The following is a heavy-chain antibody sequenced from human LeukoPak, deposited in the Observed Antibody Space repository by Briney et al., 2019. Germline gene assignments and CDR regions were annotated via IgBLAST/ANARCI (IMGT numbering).Heavy chain of an antibody. Sequence: GGSLRLSCAASGFTFSSYWMSWVRQAPGKGLEWVANIKQDGSEKYYVDSVKGRFTISRDNAKNSLYLQMNSLRAEDTAVYYCARVRFFTYYYFDYWGQGTLVTVSS. CDR2: IKQDGSEK. CDR3: ARVRFFTYYYFDY. D-gene: IGHD3-3*01. V-gene: IGHV3-7*01. CDR1: GFTFSSYW. J-gene: IGHJ4*02.